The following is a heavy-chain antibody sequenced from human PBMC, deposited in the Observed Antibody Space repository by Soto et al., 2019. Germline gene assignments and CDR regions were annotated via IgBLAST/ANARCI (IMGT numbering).Heavy chain of an antibody. J-gene: IGHJ3*02. CDR1: SGSISSSNW. CDR2: IYHSGST. V-gene: IGHV4-4*02. D-gene: IGHD3-3*01. Sequence: SETLSLTCAVSSGSISSSNWWSWVRQPPGKGLEWIGEIYHSGSTNYNPSLKSRVTISVDKSKNQFSLKLSSVTAADTAVYYCARLRFLEWSLSGAFDIWGQGTMVTVSS. CDR3: ARLRFLEWSLSGAFDI.